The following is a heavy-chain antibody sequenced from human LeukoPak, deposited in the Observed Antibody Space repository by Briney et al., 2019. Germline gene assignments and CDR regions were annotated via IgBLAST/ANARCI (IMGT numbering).Heavy chain of an antibody. Sequence: QPGWSLRLSCAASGFTFSLHGLHWVRQAPGGGLEWVAFSSYDGSYKDYADPVRGRITISRDNSKNTLYLQMNSLRAEDTAVYYCAREIGPTTDPYYYYGMDVWGQGTTVTVSS. V-gene: IGHV3-30*04. CDR3: AREIGPTTDPYYYYGMDV. J-gene: IGHJ6*02. CDR2: SSYDGSYK. CDR1: GFTFSLHG. D-gene: IGHD1-1*01.